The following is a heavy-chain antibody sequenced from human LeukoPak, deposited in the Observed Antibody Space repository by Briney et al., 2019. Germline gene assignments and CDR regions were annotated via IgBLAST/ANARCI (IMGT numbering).Heavy chain of an antibody. CDR2: LSGSGGDT. Sequence: GGSLRLSCAASGFTFSSYAMSWVRQAPGRGLEWVSSLSGSGGDTYHAASVKGRFTIARDNSKDTLYLQMNSLRAEDTAVYYCAKAVAGINDYWGQGTLVTVSS. V-gene: IGHV3-23*01. CDR1: GFTFSSYA. J-gene: IGHJ4*02. D-gene: IGHD6-19*01. CDR3: AKAVAGINDY.